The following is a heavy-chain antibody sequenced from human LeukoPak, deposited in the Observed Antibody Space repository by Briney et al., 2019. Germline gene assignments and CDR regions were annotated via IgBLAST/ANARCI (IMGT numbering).Heavy chain of an antibody. J-gene: IGHJ6*02. CDR2: ISYDGSNK. CDR1: GFTFNNYA. CDR3: ARVYGMTGYYYYYGMDV. D-gene: IGHD3-9*01. V-gene: IGHV3-30*03. Sequence: PGGSLRLSCAASGFTFNNYAMSWVRQAPGKGLEWVAVISYDGSNKYYADSVKGRFTISRENAKNSLYLQMNSLRAEDTAVYYCARVYGMTGYYYYYGMDVWGQGTTVTVSS.